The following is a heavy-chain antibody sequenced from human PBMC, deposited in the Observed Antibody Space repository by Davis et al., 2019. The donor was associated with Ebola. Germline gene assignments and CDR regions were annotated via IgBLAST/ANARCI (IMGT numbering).Heavy chain of an antibody. CDR3: ARGPPGSSFCSGSHFDY. J-gene: IGHJ4*02. CDR1: GGSFSGYY. V-gene: IGHV4-34*01. CDR2: INHSGST. Sequence: SETLSLTCAVYGGSFSGYYWSWIRQPPGKGLEWIGEINHSGSTNYNPSLKSRVTISVDTSKNQFSLKLSSVTAADTAVYYCARGPPGSSFCSGSHFDYWGQGTLVTVSS. D-gene: IGHD3-3*01.